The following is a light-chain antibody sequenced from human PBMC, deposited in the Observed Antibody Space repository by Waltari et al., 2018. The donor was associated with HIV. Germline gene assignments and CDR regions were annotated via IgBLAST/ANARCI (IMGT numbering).Light chain of an antibody. Sequence: DIEMTQSPDSLAVSLGERANINCKSSQSVLYSANNKNYLAWYQQKPGQPPKLLFYWASTRESGVPDRFRGTGSGTDFTLTITSLQAEDVAVYYCQQYYSSPRTFSQGTKVEVK. J-gene: IGKJ1*01. CDR3: QQYYSSPRT. CDR1: QSVLYSANNKNY. CDR2: WAS. V-gene: IGKV4-1*01.